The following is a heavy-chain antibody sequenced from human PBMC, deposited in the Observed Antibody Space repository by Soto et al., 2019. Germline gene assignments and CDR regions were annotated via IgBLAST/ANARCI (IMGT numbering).Heavy chain of an antibody. Sequence: GGSLRLSCAASGFTFSTYAMGWLRQTPGKGLEWVSVISGSGGSTYYADSVKGRFTISRDNSKNTLYLQMNSLRAEDTAAYYCATVARGYTYIVYWGQGTLVTVSS. CDR3: ATVARGYTYIVY. J-gene: IGHJ4*02. V-gene: IGHV3-23*01. CDR2: ISGSGGST. D-gene: IGHD5-18*01. CDR1: GFTFSTYA.